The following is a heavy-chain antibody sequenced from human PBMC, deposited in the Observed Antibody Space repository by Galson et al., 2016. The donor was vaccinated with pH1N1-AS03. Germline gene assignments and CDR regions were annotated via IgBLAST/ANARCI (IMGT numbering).Heavy chain of an antibody. Sequence: SLRLSCAASGFTFATCAMSWVRQAPGKGLEWLSAISGSGANTDYADSVKGRFTISRGNSRNTLYLQMNSLRAEDTAVYYCAKTSDFWSGYYPFDSWGQGTTVTVSS. CDR3: AKTSDFWSGYYPFDS. CDR1: GFTFATCA. D-gene: IGHD3-3*01. CDR2: ISGSGANT. J-gene: IGHJ4*03. V-gene: IGHV3-23*01.